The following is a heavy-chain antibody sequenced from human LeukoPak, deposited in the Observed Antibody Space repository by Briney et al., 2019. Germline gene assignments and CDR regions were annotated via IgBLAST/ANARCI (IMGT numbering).Heavy chain of an antibody. D-gene: IGHD4-17*01. J-gene: IGHJ4*02. V-gene: IGHV1-69*04. Sequence: ASVKVSCKASGGTFSSYAISWARQAPGQGLEWMGRIIPILGIANYAQKFQGRVTTTADKSTSTAYMELSSLRSEDTAVYYCATPTTTSDYWGQGTLVTVSS. CDR2: IIPILGIA. CDR1: GGTFSSYA. CDR3: ATPTTTSDY.